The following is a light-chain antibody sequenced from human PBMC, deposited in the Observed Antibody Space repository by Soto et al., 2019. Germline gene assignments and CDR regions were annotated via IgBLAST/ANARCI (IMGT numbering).Light chain of an antibody. CDR2: EVS. Sequence: QLVLTQPPSASGSPGQSVTISCTGTSSDVGGYNYVSWYQQHPGKAPKLMIYEVSKQPSGVPDRFSGSKSGNTASLTVSGLQAEDEADYYCNSYAGSNNWVFGGGTKLTVL. CDR1: SSDVGGYNY. CDR3: NSYAGSNNWV. V-gene: IGLV2-8*01. J-gene: IGLJ3*02.